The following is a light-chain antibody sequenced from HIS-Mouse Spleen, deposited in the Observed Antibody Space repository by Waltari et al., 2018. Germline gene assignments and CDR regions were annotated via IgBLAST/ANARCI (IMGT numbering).Light chain of an antibody. CDR3: QSYDSSLSAYVV. Sequence: QSVLTQPPSVSGAPGQRVTISCTGSSSHIGAGYDVPWYQQLPGTAPKLLIYGNSNRPSGIPDRFSGSKSGTSASLAITGLQAEDEADYYCQSYDSSLSAYVVFGGGTKLTVL. V-gene: IGLV1-40*01. J-gene: IGLJ2*01. CDR1: SSHIGAGYD. CDR2: GNS.